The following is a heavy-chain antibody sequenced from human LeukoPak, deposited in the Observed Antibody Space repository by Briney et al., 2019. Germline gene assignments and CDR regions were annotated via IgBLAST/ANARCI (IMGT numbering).Heavy chain of an antibody. CDR2: IRHGGSNK. D-gene: IGHD4-23*01. CDR1: GFTFSSYG. J-gene: IGHJ3*02. CDR3: ARDDYGGNSGAFDI. V-gene: IGHV3-30*02. Sequence: PGGSLRLSCAASGFTFSSYGMHWVRQAPGKGLEWVAFIRHGGSNKYYADSVKGRFTISRDNSKNTLYLQMNSLRAEDTAVYYCARDDYGGNSGAFDIWGQGTMVTVSS.